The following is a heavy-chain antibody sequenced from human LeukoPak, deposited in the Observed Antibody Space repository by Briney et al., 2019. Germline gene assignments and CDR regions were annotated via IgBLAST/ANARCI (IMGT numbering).Heavy chain of an antibody. Sequence: SSQTLSLTCTVSGDSISNSAYYWGWIRQPPGKGLEWIGTIYFSGRTYYNPSLKSRVTMSVDTSKNQFSLKLSSVTAADTAVYYCTRQRGSGHWYFDLWGRGTLVTVSS. D-gene: IGHD6-19*01. CDR1: GDSISNSAYY. J-gene: IGHJ2*01. CDR2: IYFSGRT. CDR3: TRQRGSGHWYFDL. V-gene: IGHV4-39*01.